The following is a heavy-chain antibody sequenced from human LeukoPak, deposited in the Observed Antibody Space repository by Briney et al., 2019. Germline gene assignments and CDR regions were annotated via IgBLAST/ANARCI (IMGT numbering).Heavy chain of an antibody. Sequence: AETLSLTCTVSGGSISSYYWSWIRQPPGKGLEWIAYMYYSGSTNYNPSLKGRVTISADTSKNQFSLKLSSVTAADTAIYYCARFGQWFGEDYWGQGTLVTVSS. V-gene: IGHV4-59*01. CDR2: MYYSGST. CDR3: ARFGQWFGEDY. D-gene: IGHD3-10*01. J-gene: IGHJ4*02. CDR1: GGSISSYY.